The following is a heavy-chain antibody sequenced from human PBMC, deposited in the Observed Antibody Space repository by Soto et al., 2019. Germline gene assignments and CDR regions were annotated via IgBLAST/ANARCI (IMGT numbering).Heavy chain of an antibody. Sequence: QLQLQESGPGLVKASETLSLTCIVSGGSISEKYWNWVRQPPGKGLEWIGLIFANGHTDYNPSLKSRVTMSVDASKNQFSLRLTSMTAADTPVYYCVASLAASGLNWLDPWGRGTLVTVSS. D-gene: IGHD6-13*01. J-gene: IGHJ5*02. CDR2: IFANGHT. CDR3: VASLAASGLNWLDP. CDR1: GGSISEKY. V-gene: IGHV4-4*07.